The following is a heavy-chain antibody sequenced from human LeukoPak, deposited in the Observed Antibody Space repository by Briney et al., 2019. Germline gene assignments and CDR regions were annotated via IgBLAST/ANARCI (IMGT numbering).Heavy chain of an antibody. V-gene: IGHV3-23*01. CDR3: AKPSSGYGSFDS. Sequence: GRSLRLSCPASGFTFRSYAMSWVRQAPGKRLEWVSAISSSSTNTYYADSVKGHFTISRDNSKNTLYLQMNSLKAEDTAVYYCAKPSSGYGSFDSWGQGTLVTVSS. CDR1: GFTFRSYA. CDR2: ISSSSTNT. D-gene: IGHD6-19*01. J-gene: IGHJ4*02.